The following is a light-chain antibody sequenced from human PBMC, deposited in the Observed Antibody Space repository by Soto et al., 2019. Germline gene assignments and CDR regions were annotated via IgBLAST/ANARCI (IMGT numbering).Light chain of an antibody. Sequence: QSVLTQPASVSGSPGQSITISCTGTSSDVGGYNYVSWYQQHPGKAPKLMIYEVSNRPSGVSNRFSGSKSDNTASLTISGLQAEHEADYYCSSYTSSSPLGVFGTGTKVTVL. CDR3: SSYTSSSPLGV. V-gene: IGLV2-14*01. CDR1: SSDVGGYNY. J-gene: IGLJ1*01. CDR2: EVS.